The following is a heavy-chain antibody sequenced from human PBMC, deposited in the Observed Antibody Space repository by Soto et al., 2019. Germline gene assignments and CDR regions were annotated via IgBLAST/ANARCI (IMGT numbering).Heavy chain of an antibody. CDR3: ARFSSSSGFDF. V-gene: IGHV1-2*04. CDR1: GYKFTAYY. D-gene: IGHD2-2*01. J-gene: IGHJ4*02. CDR2: TNGNTGDT. Sequence: ASVKVSCKASGYKFTAYYLHGVRQAPGQGLEWIGWTNGNTGDTSFARKFQGWVTLTMNASITTAYLDLSRLKSDGTALYYCARFSSSSGFDFWGPGSLVTVSS.